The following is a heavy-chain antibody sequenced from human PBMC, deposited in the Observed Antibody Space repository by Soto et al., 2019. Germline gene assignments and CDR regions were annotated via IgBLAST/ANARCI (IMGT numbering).Heavy chain of an antibody. V-gene: IGHV3-33*01. CDR2: IWYDGGNK. J-gene: IGHJ4*02. CDR1: EFTFDTYV. D-gene: IGHD3-16*01. Sequence: GGSLRLSCAASEFTFDTYVMHWVRQAPGRGLEWVALIWYDGGNKYYADSVKGRFTIPRDNSKNTLYLQMNSLRAEDTAVYYCARGARDFDYWGQGTLVTVSS. CDR3: ARGARDFDY.